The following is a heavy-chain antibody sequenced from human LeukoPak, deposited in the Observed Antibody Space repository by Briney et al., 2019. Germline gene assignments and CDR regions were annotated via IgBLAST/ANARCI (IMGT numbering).Heavy chain of an antibody. V-gene: IGHV4-39*01. CDR2: NYYSGRT. D-gene: IGHD3-3*01. Sequence: SETLSLTCTVSGGSISSSSYYWGWIRQPPGKGLEWIGSNYYSGRTYYNPSLKSRVTISVDTSKNQFSLKLSSVTAADTAVYYCARQKIGVVTYYFDYCGQGTLVTVSS. CDR3: ARQKIGVVTYYFDY. J-gene: IGHJ4*02. CDR1: GGSISSSSYY.